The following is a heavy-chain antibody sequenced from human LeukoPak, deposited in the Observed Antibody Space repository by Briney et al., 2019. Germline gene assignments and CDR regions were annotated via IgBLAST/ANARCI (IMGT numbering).Heavy chain of an antibody. CDR3: ARESSGWSHDYSDY. D-gene: IGHD6-19*01. CDR1: GGSISSYY. Sequence: SETLSLTCTVSGGSISSYYWSWIRQAPGKGLEWIGFIYYRGSTNYNPSLKSRVTISVDTSKNQFSLNLRSVTAADTGVYYCARESSGWSHDYSDYWGQGTLVTVSS. J-gene: IGHJ4*02. V-gene: IGHV4-59*01. CDR2: IYYRGST.